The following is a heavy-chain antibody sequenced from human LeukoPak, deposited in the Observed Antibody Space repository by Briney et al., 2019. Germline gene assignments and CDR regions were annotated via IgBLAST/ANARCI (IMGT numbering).Heavy chain of an antibody. CDR2: INHSGST. D-gene: IGHD3-3*01. J-gene: IGHJ5*02. Sequence: SETLSLTCAVYGGSFSGYYWSWIRQPPGKGLEWIGEINHSGSTNYNPSLKSRVTISVDTSKNQFSLKLSSVTAADTAVYYCARGPLRAALDPWGQGTLVTVSS. CDR3: ARGPLRAALDP. CDR1: GGSFSGYY. V-gene: IGHV4-34*01.